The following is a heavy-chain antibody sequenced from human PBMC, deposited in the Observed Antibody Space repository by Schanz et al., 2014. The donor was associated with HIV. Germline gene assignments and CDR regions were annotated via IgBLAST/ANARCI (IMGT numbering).Heavy chain of an antibody. V-gene: IGHV3-23*01. CDR2: ISAGVGTA. CDR3: VKAYSSGFSGAGS. J-gene: IGHJ5*02. Sequence: EVQLLDSGGGLVQPGGSLRLSCVASGFTFNNYAMTWVRQAPGKGLEWVSSISAGVGTASYADSVKGRFTISRDNSRNALYLHMNSLRADDTAIYYCVKAYSSGFSGAGSWGQGALVTVSS. CDR1: GFTFNNYA. D-gene: IGHD5-18*01.